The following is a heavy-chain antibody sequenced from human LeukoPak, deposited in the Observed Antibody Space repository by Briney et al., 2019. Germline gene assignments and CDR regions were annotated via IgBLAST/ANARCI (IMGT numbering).Heavy chain of an antibody. D-gene: IGHD1-26*01. J-gene: IGHJ3*02. V-gene: IGHV3-74*01. CDR3: ARGGSPPEALGDTFDI. CDR1: GFTFSSHW. Sequence: PGGSLRLSCVASGFTFSSHWMHWVRQGPGKGLVWVSRIKSDGRSTNYADSVKGRFTISRDNAMNTLYLQMNSLRAEDTAVYYCARGGSPPEALGDTFDIWGQGTMVTVSS. CDR2: IKSDGRST.